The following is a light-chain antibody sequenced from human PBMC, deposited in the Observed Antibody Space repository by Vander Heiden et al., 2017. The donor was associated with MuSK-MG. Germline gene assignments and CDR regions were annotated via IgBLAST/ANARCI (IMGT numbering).Light chain of an antibody. CDR3: QQRSNWPLT. J-gene: IGKJ4*01. V-gene: IGKV3-11*01. CDR1: LGVSTY. Sequence: EIVLTQSPGTLSLSPGERATLSCRASLGVSTYLAWYQQKPGQAPRLLIYDASNRATGIPARFSGSGSGTDFTLTISILEPEDFAVYYCQQRSNWPLTFGGGTKVEIK. CDR2: DAS.